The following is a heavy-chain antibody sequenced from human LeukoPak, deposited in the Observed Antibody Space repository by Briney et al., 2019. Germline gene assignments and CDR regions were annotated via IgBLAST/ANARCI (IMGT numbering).Heavy chain of an antibody. V-gene: IGHV3-30-3*01. D-gene: IGHD1-26*01. Sequence: GGSLRLSCAASGFTFSSYWMSWVRQAPGKGLEWVAVISYDGSNKYHADSVKGRFTISRDNSKNTLYLQMNSLKPEDTAVYSCAPSGSYFYGMDVWGQGTTVIVSS. CDR2: ISYDGSNK. CDR3: APSGSYFYGMDV. CDR1: GFTFSSYW. J-gene: IGHJ6*02.